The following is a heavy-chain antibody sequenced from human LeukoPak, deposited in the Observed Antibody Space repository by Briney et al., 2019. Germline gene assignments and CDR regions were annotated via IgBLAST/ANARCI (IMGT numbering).Heavy chain of an antibody. CDR1: GGSFSGYY. Sequence: SSETLSLTCAVYGGSFSGYYWSWIRQPPGKGLEWIGEINHSGSTNYNPSLKSRVTMSVDTSKNQFSLKLSSVTAADTAVYYCARAHYYDSSGYYPFDYWGKGTLVTVSS. V-gene: IGHV4-34*01. CDR2: INHSGST. J-gene: IGHJ4*02. CDR3: ARAHYYDSSGYYPFDY. D-gene: IGHD3-22*01.